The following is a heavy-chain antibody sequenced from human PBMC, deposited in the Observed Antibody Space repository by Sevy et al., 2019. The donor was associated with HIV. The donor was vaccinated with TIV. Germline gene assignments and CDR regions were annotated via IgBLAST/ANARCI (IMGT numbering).Heavy chain of an antibody. CDR3: ARHSLFTIFGVVIDPKMYYFDY. CDR1: GGSITNNNYY. Sequence: SETLSLTCTVSGGSITNNNYYWGWIRQSPGKGLEWIGTINYSGSTVYNPSLKSRVTVSVDTSKNQISLRLSSVTAADTTVYYCARHSLFTIFGVVIDPKMYYFDYWGQGTLVTVSS. V-gene: IGHV4-39*01. J-gene: IGHJ4*02. CDR2: INYSGST. D-gene: IGHD3-3*01.